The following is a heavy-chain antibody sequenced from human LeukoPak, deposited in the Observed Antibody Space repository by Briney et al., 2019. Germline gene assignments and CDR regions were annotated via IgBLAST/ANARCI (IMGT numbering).Heavy chain of an antibody. D-gene: IGHD5-18*01. CDR1: GFTFDDYA. V-gene: IGHV3-20*04. CDR3: ARGSVQLWLRDTYYYMDV. CDR2: INWNGRIT. Sequence: GESLRLSCAASGFTFDDYAMNWVRQVPGRGLEWVSGINWNGRITEYADSVKDRFTISRQNTKNSLYLYMNNLGGEDTALYFCARGSVQLWLRDTYYYMDVWGEGTTVTVSS. J-gene: IGHJ6*03.